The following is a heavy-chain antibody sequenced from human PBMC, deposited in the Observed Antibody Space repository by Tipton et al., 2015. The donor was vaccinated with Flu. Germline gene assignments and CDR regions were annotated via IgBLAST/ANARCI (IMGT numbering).Heavy chain of an antibody. V-gene: IGHV4-34*01. CDR2: IDDSGST. D-gene: IGHD5-12*01. Sequence: TLSLTCAVYGGSFSGYYWSWIRQPPGKGLEWIGEIDDSGSTNYNPSLKSRVTISVDTSKNQFSLKLSSVTAADTAVYYCARGSGYANVYLDYWGRGNLVTVSS. CDR1: GGSFSGYY. CDR3: ARGSGYANVYLDY. J-gene: IGHJ4*02.